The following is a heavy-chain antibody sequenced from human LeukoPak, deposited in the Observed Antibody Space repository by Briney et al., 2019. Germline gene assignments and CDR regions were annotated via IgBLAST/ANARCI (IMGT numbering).Heavy chain of an antibody. CDR2: IYSSGSA. CDR1: GGSITSYY. J-gene: IGHJ4*01. CDR3: ARARGRLLLVDY. D-gene: IGHD2-15*01. V-gene: IGHV4-4*07. Sequence: SSETLSLTCTVSGGSITSYYWNWIRQPAGKGLEWIGRIYSSGSADYNPSLKSRVTMSVDTSKNQFSPNLSSVTAADSAVYYCARARGRLLLVDYWGHGTLVTVSS.